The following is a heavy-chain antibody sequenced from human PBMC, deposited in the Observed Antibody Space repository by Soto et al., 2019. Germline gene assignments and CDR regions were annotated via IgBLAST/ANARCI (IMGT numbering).Heavy chain of an antibody. Sequence: EVHLVESGGGWVQPGGSLRLSCAACGFTFSSSWMSWVRQAPGKGLEWVATVNQDGGETYYVDSVKGRFSISRDNANRYLFLQMDNLRVEDTAVYYCASGPNWGQGTLVTVSS. CDR3: ASGPN. V-gene: IGHV3-7*01. CDR2: VNQDGGET. J-gene: IGHJ4*02. CDR1: GFTFSSSW.